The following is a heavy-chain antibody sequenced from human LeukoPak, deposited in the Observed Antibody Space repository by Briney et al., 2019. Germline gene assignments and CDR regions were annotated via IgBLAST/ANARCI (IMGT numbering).Heavy chain of an antibody. CDR3: ARAKSRAVVDY. V-gene: IGHV1-2*02. Sequence: GASVKVSCKASGYTFTGYYMHWVRQAPGQGLEWMGWINPSSGGTNYAQKFQGRVTMTRDTSISTAYMELSRLRSDDTAVYYCARAKSRAVVDYWGQGTLVTVSS. J-gene: IGHJ4*02. CDR2: INPSSGGT. D-gene: IGHD4-23*01. CDR1: GYTFTGYY.